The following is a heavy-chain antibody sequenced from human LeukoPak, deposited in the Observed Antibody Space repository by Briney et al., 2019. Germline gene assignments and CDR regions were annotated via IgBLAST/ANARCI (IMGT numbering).Heavy chain of an antibody. D-gene: IGHD2-15*01. CDR1: GFTFGDYA. Sequence: GGSLRLSCTASGFTFGDYAMSWVRQAPGKGLEWVGSIRSKAYGGTTEYAASVKGRFTISRDDSKSIACLQMNSLKTEDTAVYYCTTTPTDIVDYYYYMDVWGKGTTVIVSS. CDR2: IRSKAYGGTT. CDR3: TTTPTDIVDYYYYMDV. J-gene: IGHJ6*03. V-gene: IGHV3-49*04.